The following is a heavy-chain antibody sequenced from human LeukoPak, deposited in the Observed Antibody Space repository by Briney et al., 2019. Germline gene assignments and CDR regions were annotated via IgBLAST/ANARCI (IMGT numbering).Heavy chain of an antibody. Sequence: GGSLRLSCAAFGFTFSDHAMDWVRQAPGEGLEWVARCRGKTNSYSTEYAASVNGRFTISRDDSKNSLYLQMNSLRVEDTAVYYCARAPTFSGWFDYWGQGTLVTVSS. CDR2: CRGKTNSYST. D-gene: IGHD6-19*01. CDR3: ARAPTFSGWFDY. J-gene: IGHJ4*02. CDR1: GFTFSDHA. V-gene: IGHV3-72*01.